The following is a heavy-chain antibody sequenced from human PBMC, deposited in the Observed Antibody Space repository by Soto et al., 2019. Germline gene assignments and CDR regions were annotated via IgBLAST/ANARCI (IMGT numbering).Heavy chain of an antibody. CDR2: INHSGST. D-gene: IGHD3-10*01. CDR1: GGSFIGYY. Sequence: SETLSLTCAVYGGSFIGYYWSWIRQPPGKGLEWIGEINHSGSTNYNPSLKSRVTISVDTSKNQFSLKLSSVTAADTAVYYCARGRRGTMVRGVTSFDYWGQGTLVTVSS. CDR3: ARGRRGTMVRGVTSFDY. J-gene: IGHJ4*02. V-gene: IGHV4-34*01.